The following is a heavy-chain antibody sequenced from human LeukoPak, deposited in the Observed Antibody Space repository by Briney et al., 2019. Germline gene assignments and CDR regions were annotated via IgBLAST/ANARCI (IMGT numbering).Heavy chain of an antibody. CDR2: ISSSSDII. J-gene: IGHJ6*03. CDR1: GFTFSAFS. Sequence: PGGSLRLSCAASGFTFSAFSMNWVRQAPGKGLEWLSYISSSSDIIHYADSVKGRFTISRDNAMNSLFLQMNSLRAEDTAVYYCAREIDGTAAAFYDYYMDVWGKGTTVTVS. CDR3: AREIDGTAAAFYDYYMDV. V-gene: IGHV3-48*01. D-gene: IGHD6-13*01.